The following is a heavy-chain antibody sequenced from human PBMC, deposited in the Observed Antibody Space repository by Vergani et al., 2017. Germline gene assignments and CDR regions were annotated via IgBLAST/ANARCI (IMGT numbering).Heavy chain of an antibody. D-gene: IGHD3-10*01. CDR1: DSSIMTNPY. V-gene: IGHV4-38-2*01. Sequence: QVQLQESGPGLVKPSETLTLTCDVSDSSIMTNPYWGWFRQSPGKGLEWIGCIHHSGDTHYNSSLKSRVSISIVSSSKFSLILTSVTAADPALYYCARHRGSWGFFPSSYFYGMDVWGHGTTVTVSS. J-gene: IGHJ6*02. CDR3: ARHRGSWGFFPSSYFYGMDV. CDR2: IHHSGDT.